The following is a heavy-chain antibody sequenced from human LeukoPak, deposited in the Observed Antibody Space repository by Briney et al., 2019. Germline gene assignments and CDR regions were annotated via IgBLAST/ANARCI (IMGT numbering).Heavy chain of an antibody. Sequence: GRSLRLSCAASGFSFSSHGMHWVRQAPGKGLEWVAVIWYDGSNKYYADSVKGRFTISRDNSRNMLYLEMNSLRVEDTAVYHCARWGDWKVLDYRGQGILVTVSS. CDR2: IWYDGSNK. CDR1: GFSFSSHG. J-gene: IGHJ4*02. D-gene: IGHD1-1*01. CDR3: ARWGDWKVLDY. V-gene: IGHV3-33*01.